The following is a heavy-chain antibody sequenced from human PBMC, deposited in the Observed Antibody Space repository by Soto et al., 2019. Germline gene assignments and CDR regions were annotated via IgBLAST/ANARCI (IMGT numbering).Heavy chain of an antibody. D-gene: IGHD6-13*01. CDR1: GYTFTSYS. J-gene: IGHJ4*02. Sequence: ASVKVSCEASGYTFTSYSMHSVRQAPGQRLEGMGWINAGNGNTKYSQKFQGRVTITRDTSASTAYMELSSLRSEDTAVYYCARDVAAADYWGQGTLVTVSS. V-gene: IGHV1-3*01. CDR2: INAGNGNT. CDR3: ARDVAAADY.